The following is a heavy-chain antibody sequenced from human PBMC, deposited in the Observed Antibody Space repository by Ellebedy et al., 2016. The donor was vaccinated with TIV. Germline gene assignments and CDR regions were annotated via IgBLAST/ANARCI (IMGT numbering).Heavy chain of an antibody. CDR3: AHGQGWLLDY. V-gene: IGHV2-5*02. D-gene: IGHD3-9*01. J-gene: IGHJ4*02. CDR2: IYWDENK. Sequence: SGPTLVKPTQTLTLTCTFSGFSLSTTAVGVGWIRQPPGTALEWLAFIYWDENKYYSPSLKSRLTITKDTSKNQVVLTVTNMDPVDTATYYSAHGQGWLLDYWGQGTLVTVSS. CDR1: GFSLSTTAVG.